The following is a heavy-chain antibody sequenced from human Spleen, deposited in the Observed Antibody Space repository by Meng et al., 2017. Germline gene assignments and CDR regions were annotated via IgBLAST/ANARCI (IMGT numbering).Heavy chain of an antibody. CDR3: ARAAHRNGIDY. V-gene: IGHV3-21*01. CDR2: ISSSSSYI. CDR1: GFTVSSNE. J-gene: IGHJ4*02. Sequence: GESLKISCAASGFTVSSNEMNWVRQAPGKGLEWVSSISSSSSYIYYADSVKGRFTISRDNAKNSLYLQMNSLRAEDTAVYYCARAAHRNGIDYWGQGTLVTVSS. D-gene: IGHD2-8*01.